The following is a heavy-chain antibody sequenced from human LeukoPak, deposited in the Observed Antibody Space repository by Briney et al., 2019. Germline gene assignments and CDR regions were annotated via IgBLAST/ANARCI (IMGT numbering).Heavy chain of an antibody. J-gene: IGHJ4*02. D-gene: IGHD6-19*01. Sequence: HPGGSLRLSCAASGFTFSSYAMSWVRQAPGKGLEWVSAISGSGGSTYYADSVKGRFTISRDNSKNTLYLQMNSLRAEDTAVYYCAKDFEQWLGAFDYWGQGTLVTVSS. CDR3: AKDFEQWLGAFDY. CDR2: ISGSGGST. CDR1: GFTFSSYA. V-gene: IGHV3-23*01.